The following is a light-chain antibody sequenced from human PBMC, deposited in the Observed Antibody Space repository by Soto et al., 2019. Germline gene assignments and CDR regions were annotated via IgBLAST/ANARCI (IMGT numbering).Light chain of an antibody. J-gene: IGKJ1*01. Sequence: EIVLTQSPGTLSLSPGERATLSCRASQSVSSSYLTWYQQKPVQAPRLLIYGTYTRATGIQDRFNGRGSGTDFTLTISRLEPEDFAVYYCQLFVNSPWTFGQGTKVEIK. CDR2: GTY. V-gene: IGKV3-20*01. CDR3: QLFVNSPWT. CDR1: QSVSSSY.